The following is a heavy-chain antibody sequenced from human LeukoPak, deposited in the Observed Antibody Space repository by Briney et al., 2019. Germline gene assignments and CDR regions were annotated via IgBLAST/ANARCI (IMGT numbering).Heavy chain of an antibody. CDR3: AREVVVAAYYFDY. J-gene: IGHJ4*02. CDR1: GFTCGSNS. Sequence: AGSLRFSCAASGFTCGSNSMNWVRQAPGKGLEGVSSISSSSSYIYYADSVKGRFTISRDNAKNSLYLQMNSLRAEDKAVYYCAREVVVAAYYFDYWGQGTLVTVSS. CDR2: ISSSSSYI. V-gene: IGHV3-21*01. D-gene: IGHD2-15*01.